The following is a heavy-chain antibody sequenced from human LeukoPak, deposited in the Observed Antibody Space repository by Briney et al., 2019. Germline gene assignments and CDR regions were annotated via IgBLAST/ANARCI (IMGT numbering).Heavy chain of an antibody. V-gene: IGHV1-2*02. Sequence: ASVKVSCKASGYTFTGYYMHWVRQAPGQGLEWMGWINPNSGGTNYAQKFQGRVTMTRDTSTSTAYMELSRLRSDDTAVYYCARAYCSGGSCYRRWFDPWGQGTLVTVSS. J-gene: IGHJ5*02. CDR3: ARAYCSGGSCYRRWFDP. D-gene: IGHD2-15*01. CDR1: GYTFTGYY. CDR2: INPNSGGT.